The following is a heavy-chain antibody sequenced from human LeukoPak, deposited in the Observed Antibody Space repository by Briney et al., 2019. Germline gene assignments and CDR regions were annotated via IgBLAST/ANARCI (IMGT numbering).Heavy chain of an antibody. J-gene: IGHJ6*02. CDR3: AGFLGYCSGGSCYDYYYGMDV. Sequence: PSETLSLTCTVSGGSISGYYWNWIRQPPGKGLEWIGYIYYSGSTNYNPSLKSRVTISVDTSKNQFSLKLSSVTAADTAVYYCAGFLGYCSGGSCYDYYYGMDVWGQGTTVTVSS. CDR1: GGSISGYY. D-gene: IGHD2-15*01. CDR2: IYYSGST. V-gene: IGHV4-59*01.